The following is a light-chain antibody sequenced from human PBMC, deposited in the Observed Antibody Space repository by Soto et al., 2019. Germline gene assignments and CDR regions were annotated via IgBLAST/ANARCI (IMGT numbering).Light chain of an antibody. Sequence: SYELTQPPSVSVAPGKTARITCGGNNIGSKSVHWYQQKPGQAPVLVIYYDSDRPSGIPERFSGSNSGNTATLTISRVEAGDEADYYCQVWDSCSSVVFGGGTKLTVL. CDR3: QVWDSCSSVV. V-gene: IGLV3-21*04. CDR2: YDS. J-gene: IGLJ2*01. CDR1: NIGSKS.